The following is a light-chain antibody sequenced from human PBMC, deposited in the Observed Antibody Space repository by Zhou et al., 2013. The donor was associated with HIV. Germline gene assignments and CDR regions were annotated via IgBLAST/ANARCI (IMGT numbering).Light chain of an antibody. CDR3: LQHYLYPGT. V-gene: IGKV3-15*01. CDR2: GAA. CDR1: QNVRSN. Sequence: ETVMTQSPATLSVSPGETATLSCRASQNVRSNVAWYQQKPGQAPRLLMYGAATRATGVPARFSGRGSGTQFTLTISSLQPEDFATYYCLQHYLYPGTFGQGTKVEIK. J-gene: IGKJ1*01.